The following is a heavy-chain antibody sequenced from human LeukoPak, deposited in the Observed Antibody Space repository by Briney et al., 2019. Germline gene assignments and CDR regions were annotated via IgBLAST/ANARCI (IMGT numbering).Heavy chain of an antibody. CDR1: GFTFCSYA. V-gene: IGHV3-30-3*01. CDR2: ISYDGSNK. D-gene: IGHD5-18*01. J-gene: IGHJ4*02. CDR3: AKDRGIQLCLHY. Sequence: PGRSLRLSCAASGFTFCSYAMHWVRQAPGKGLEWVAVISYDGSNKYYADSVKGRFTISRDNSKSTLYLQMNSLRAEDTAVYYCAKDRGIQLCLHYWGQGTLVTVSS.